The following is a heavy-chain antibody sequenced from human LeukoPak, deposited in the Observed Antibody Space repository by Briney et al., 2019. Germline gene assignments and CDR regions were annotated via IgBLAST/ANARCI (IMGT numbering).Heavy chain of an antibody. Sequence: GRSLRLSCAASGFTFSSYGMHWVRQAPGKGLEWVAVISYDGSNKYYADSVKGRFTISRDNSKNTLYLQMNSLRAEDTAVYYCAKSRKGGSYYYYGMDVWGQGTTVTVSS. J-gene: IGHJ6*02. V-gene: IGHV3-30*18. CDR3: AKSRKGGSYYYYGMDV. CDR1: GFTFSSYG. CDR2: ISYDGSNK. D-gene: IGHD2-15*01.